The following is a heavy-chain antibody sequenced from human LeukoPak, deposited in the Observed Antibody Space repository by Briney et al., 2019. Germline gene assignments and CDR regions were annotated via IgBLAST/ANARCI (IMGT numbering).Heavy chain of an antibody. D-gene: IGHD1/OR15-1a*01. Sequence: GASVKVSCKASGYTFTRHYFHWVRQAPEQGLEWMGWINPNSGDTNFAQKFQGRVTMTRATSISTVYMELTSLRSDDTALYYCMRGGGNSCFDYWGQGTLVSVSS. CDR2: INPNSGDT. CDR3: MRGGGNSCFDY. V-gene: IGHV1-2*02. J-gene: IGHJ4*02. CDR1: GYTFTRHY.